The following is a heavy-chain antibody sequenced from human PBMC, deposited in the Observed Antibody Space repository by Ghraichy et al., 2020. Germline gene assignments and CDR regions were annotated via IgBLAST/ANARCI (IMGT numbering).Heavy chain of an antibody. CDR2: INTYSGAT. Sequence: ASVKVSCKASDYTFNTYGITWVRQAPGQGLEWMGRINTYSGATNYALKLKDRVWMTADTSTNTAYLELRRLRFDDTAVYYCAGTRGWLSGYYYSNGMDVWGQGTAVTVSS. V-gene: IGHV1-18*01. J-gene: IGHJ6*02. CDR3: AGTRGWLSGYYYSNGMDV. CDR1: DYTFNTYG. D-gene: IGHD3-3*01.